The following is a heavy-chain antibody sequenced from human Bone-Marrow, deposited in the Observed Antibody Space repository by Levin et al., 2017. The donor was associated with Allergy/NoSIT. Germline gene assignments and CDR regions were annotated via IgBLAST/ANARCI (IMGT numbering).Heavy chain of an antibody. V-gene: IGHV3-33*01. CDR1: GFTFSSYG. D-gene: IGHD3-22*01. CDR3: ARDPRRHNYYDSSALFDY. Sequence: PGGSLRLSCAASGFTFSSYGMHWVRQAPGKGLEWVAVIWYDGSNKYYADSVKGRFTISRDNSKNTLYLQMNSLRAEDTAVYYCARDPRRHNYYDSSALFDYWGQGTLVTVSS. CDR2: IWYDGSNK. J-gene: IGHJ4*02.